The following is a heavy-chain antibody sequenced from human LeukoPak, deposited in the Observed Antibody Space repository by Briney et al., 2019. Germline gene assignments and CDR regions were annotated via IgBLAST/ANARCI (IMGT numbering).Heavy chain of an antibody. CDR3: AKDSTAGVISTFDP. V-gene: IGHV3-30*18. J-gene: IGHJ5*02. CDR2: ISYDGSNK. D-gene: IGHD2-2*01. CDR1: GFTFSSYG. Sequence: GRSLRLSCAASGFTFSSYGMHWVRQAPGKGLEWVAVISYDGSNKYYADSVKGRFTISRDNSKNTLYLQMNSLRAEDTAVYYCAKDSTAGVISTFDPWGQGTLVTVSS.